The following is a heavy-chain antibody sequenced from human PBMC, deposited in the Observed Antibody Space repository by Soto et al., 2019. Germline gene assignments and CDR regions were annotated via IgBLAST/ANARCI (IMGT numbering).Heavy chain of an antibody. CDR3: ARDQGGGYYDFWSGYYMYYYYYGMDV. CDR1: GFTFSSYS. CDR2: ISSSSSYI. J-gene: IGHJ6*02. Sequence: PGGSLRLSCAASGFTFSSYSMNWVRQAPGKGLEWVSSISSSSSYIYYADSVKGRFTISRDNAKNSLYMQMNSLRAEDTAVYYWARDQGGGYYDFWSGYYMYYYYYGMDVWGQGTTVTVSS. D-gene: IGHD3-3*01. V-gene: IGHV3-21*01.